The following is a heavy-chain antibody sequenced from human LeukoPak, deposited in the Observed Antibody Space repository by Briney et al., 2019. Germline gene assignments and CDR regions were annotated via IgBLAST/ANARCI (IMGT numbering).Heavy chain of an antibody. Sequence: GGSLRLSCAASGFTFSSYAMHWVRQAPGKGLEWVSAINGSGGSTYYADSVKGRFTISRDNSKNTLYLQMNSLRAEDTAVYYCAKVPYDSSGYYYFDYWGQGTLVTVSS. V-gene: IGHV3-23*01. CDR3: AKVPYDSSGYYYFDY. CDR2: INGSGGST. J-gene: IGHJ4*02. D-gene: IGHD3-22*01. CDR1: GFTFSSYA.